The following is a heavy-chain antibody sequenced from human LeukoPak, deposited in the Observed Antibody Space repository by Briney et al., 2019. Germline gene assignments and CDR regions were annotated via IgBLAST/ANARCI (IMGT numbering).Heavy chain of an antibody. CDR3: ARVAGTATGTDRDD. CDR2: MHPKSGNT. Sequence: ASVKVSCKASGDTFTDYNINWVRQATGQGLEWMGRMHPKSGNTNYAQKFQGRVTMTRNTSISTAYMELSSLKSDDTAVYYCARVAGTATGTDRDDWGQGTLVTVSS. J-gene: IGHJ4*02. D-gene: IGHD3-9*01. CDR1: GDTFTDYN. V-gene: IGHV1-8*01.